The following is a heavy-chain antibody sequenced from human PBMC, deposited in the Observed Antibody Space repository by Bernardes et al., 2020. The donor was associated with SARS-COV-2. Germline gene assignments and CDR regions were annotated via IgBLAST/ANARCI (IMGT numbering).Heavy chain of an antibody. D-gene: IGHD6-13*01. J-gene: IGHJ6*02. Sequence: GSLRLSCAASGFTFSSYSMNWVRQAPGKGLEWVSSISSSSSYIYYADSVKGRFTISRDNAKNSLYLQMNSLRAEDTAVYYCARDQAAAGTYYYYGMDVWGQGTTVTVSS. CDR3: ARDQAAAGTYYYYGMDV. V-gene: IGHV3-21*01. CDR2: ISSSSSYI. CDR1: GFTFSSYS.